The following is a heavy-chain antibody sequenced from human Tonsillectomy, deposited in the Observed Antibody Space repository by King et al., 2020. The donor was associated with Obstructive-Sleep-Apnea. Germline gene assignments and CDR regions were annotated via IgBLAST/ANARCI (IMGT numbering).Heavy chain of an antibody. D-gene: IGHD1-1*01. CDR3: ARETGSSELEDAFDI. Sequence: VQLVESGGGLVKPGGSLRLSCAASGFTFSDYYMSWIRQAPGKGLEWVSYISSSSSYKNYADSVKGRFTISRDNAKNSLYLQMNSLRAEDTAVYYCARETGSSELEDAFDIWGQGTMVTVSS. V-gene: IGHV3-11*06. CDR2: ISSSSSYK. J-gene: IGHJ3*02. CDR1: GFTFSDYY.